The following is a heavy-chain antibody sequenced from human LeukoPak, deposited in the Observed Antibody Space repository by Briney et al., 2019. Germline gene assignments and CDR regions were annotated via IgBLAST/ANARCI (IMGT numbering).Heavy chain of an antibody. CDR3: ATPDYGDYGGPFDY. CDR2: INHSGST. J-gene: IGHJ4*02. Sequence: SETLSLTCAVYGGSFSGYYWSWIRQPPGKGLEWIGEINHSGSTNYNPSLKSRVTISVDTSKNQFSLKLSSVTAADTAVYYCATPDYGDYGGPFDYWGQGTLVTVSS. D-gene: IGHD4-17*01. CDR1: GGSFSGYY. V-gene: IGHV4-34*01.